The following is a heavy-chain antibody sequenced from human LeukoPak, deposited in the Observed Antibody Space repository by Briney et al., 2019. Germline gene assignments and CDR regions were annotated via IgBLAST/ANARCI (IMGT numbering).Heavy chain of an antibody. J-gene: IGHJ4*02. CDR1: GFSVSEYF. CDR3: AGSYGDYFFDY. CDR2: IYSGGST. D-gene: IGHD4-17*01. Sequence: GGSLRLSCAASGFSVSEYFIDWVRQAPGKGLEWVSVIYSGGSTYYADSVKGRFTISRDNSKNTLYLQMNSLRAEDTAVYYCAGSYGDYFFDYWGQGTLVTVSS. V-gene: IGHV3-53*01.